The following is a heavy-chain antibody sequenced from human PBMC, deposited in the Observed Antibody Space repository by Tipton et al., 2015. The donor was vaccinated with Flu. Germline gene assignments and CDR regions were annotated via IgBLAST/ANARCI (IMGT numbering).Heavy chain of an antibody. D-gene: IGHD6-19*01. CDR2: IYSGGST. CDR3: AREGGYGSGFSRIDT. J-gene: IGHJ5*02. Sequence: SLRLSCGASGFSVRSNHLSWVRQAPGTGLECVSVIYSGGSTYYADSVRGRFTISRDNSRDTVYLQMNSLRAADTAVYYCAREGGYGSGFSRIDTWGQGMLVTVSS. CDR1: GFSVRSNH. V-gene: IGHV3-53*01.